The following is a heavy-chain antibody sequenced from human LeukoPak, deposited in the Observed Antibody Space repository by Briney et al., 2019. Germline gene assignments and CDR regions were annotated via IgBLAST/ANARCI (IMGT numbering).Heavy chain of an antibody. CDR3: ARELKGRGHSYGGHYYYYMDV. V-gene: IGHV4-34*01. Sequence: SETLSLTCAVYGGSFSGYFWSWIRQPPGEGLEWIGEINHSGVTNYNPSLKSRVTTSLDTSKNQFSLNLSSVTAADTAVYYCARELKGRGHSYGGHYYYYMDVWGKGTTVTVSS. D-gene: IGHD5-18*01. CDR1: GGSFSGYF. CDR2: INHSGVT. J-gene: IGHJ6*03.